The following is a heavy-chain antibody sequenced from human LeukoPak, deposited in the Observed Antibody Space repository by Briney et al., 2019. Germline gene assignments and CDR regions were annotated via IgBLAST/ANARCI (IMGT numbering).Heavy chain of an antibody. CDR1: GGSISSSSYY. CDR3: ARHASGWYLSSVDV. V-gene: IGHV4-39*01. J-gene: IGHJ6*02. CDR2: ISSSGST. D-gene: IGHD6-19*01. Sequence: PSETQPLTCTVSGGSISSSSYYWGWIRQPPGKGLEWIGSISSSGSTYYNPSLKSRAIISVDTSNSQFSLTLSSVTAADTAVYYCARHASGWYLSSVDVWGQGTTVTVSS.